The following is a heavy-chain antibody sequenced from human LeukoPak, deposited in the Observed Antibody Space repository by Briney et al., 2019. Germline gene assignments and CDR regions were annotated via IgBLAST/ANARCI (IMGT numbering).Heavy chain of an antibody. CDR1: GFTFSSYG. D-gene: IGHD1-14*01. CDR2: IRYDGSNK. CDR3: ARYRNEALFAFDI. Sequence: GGSLRLSCAASGFTFSSYGMHWVRQAPGKGLEWVAFIRYDGSNKYYADSVKGRFTISRDNSKNTLYLQMNSLRAEDTAVYYCARYRNEALFAFDIWGQGTVVTVSS. J-gene: IGHJ3*02. V-gene: IGHV3-30*02.